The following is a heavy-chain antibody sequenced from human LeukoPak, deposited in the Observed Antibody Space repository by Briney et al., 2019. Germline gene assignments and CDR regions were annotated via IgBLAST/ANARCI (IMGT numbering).Heavy chain of an antibody. CDR1: GGSISNYY. D-gene: IGHD6-13*01. CDR2: IYYSGST. V-gene: IGHV4-59*12. J-gene: IGHJ5*02. Sequence: SETLSLTCTVSGGSISNYYWYWMRQPPGKGLEWIGYIYYSGSTNYNPSLKSRVTISVDTSKNQFSLKLSSVTAADTAVYYCARESIEAAQNWFDPWGQGTLVTVSS. CDR3: ARESIEAAQNWFDP.